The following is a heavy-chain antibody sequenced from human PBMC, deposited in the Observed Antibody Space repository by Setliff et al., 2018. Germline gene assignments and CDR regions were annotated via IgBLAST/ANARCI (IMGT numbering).Heavy chain of an antibody. CDR3: ARKGISALSGAFDM. Sequence: LSLTCTASGGSISNYYWSWIRQPAGKGLEWIGRIYTSGSTNYNPSLKSRVTMSVDTSKNQFSLKLSSVTAADTAVYYCARKGISALSGAFDMWGQGTMVTVSS. D-gene: IGHD1-26*01. V-gene: IGHV4-4*07. J-gene: IGHJ3*02. CDR2: IYTSGST. CDR1: GGSISNYY.